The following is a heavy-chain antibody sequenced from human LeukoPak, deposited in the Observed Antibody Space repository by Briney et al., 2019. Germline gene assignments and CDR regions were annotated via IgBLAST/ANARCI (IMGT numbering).Heavy chain of an antibody. J-gene: IGHJ4*02. CDR1: IDSFTNYY. CDR2: VNDSGGT. CDR3: ARSTYYYGSGSYYSSSFDY. V-gene: IGHV4-34*01. D-gene: IGHD3-10*01. Sequence: SETLSLTCAVYIDSFTNYYWNWIRQTPGKGLEWIGEVNDSGGTNYNPSLKSRVTISVDTSKNQFSLKLSSVTAADTAVYYCARSTYYYGSGSYYSSSFDYWGQGTLVTVSS.